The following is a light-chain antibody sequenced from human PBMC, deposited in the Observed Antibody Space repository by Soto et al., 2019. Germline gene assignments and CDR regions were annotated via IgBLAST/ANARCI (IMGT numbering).Light chain of an antibody. CDR2: DAS. V-gene: IGKV3-11*01. CDR3: QQRSDWPPSIT. CDR1: QSVSSY. Sequence: EIVLTQSPATRSLSPGERATLSCSASQSVSSYLAWYQQKPGQAPRLLIYDASNRATGIPARFSGSASGTDFTLTISSLEPEDFAVYYCQQRSDWPPSITFGQGTRLENK. J-gene: IGKJ5*01.